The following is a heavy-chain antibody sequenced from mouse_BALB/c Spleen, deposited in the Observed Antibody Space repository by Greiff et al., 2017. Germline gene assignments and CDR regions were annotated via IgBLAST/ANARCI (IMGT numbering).Heavy chain of an antibody. Sequence: LVESGAELVRSGASVKLSCTASGFNIKDYYMHWVKQRPEQGLEWIGWIDPENGDTEYAPKFQGKATMTADTSSNTAYLQLSSLTSEDTAVYYCNAYGNFYAMDYWGQGTSVTVSS. CDR1: GFNIKDYY. CDR2: IDPENGDT. CDR3: NAYGNFYAMDY. D-gene: IGHD2-1*01. V-gene: IGHV14-4*02. J-gene: IGHJ4*01.